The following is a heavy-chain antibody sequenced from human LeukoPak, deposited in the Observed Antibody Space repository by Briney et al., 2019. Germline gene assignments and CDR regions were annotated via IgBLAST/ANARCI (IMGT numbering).Heavy chain of an antibody. D-gene: IGHD5-18*01. CDR2: IRYDGSNK. V-gene: IGHV3-30*02. J-gene: IGHJ6*02. Sequence: GGSLRLSCAASGFTFSSYGMHWVRQAPGKGLEWVAIIRYDGSNKHYADSMEGRFTISRDNSKNTLYLQMNSLRAEDTAVYYCAKVGYSYGGGMDVWGQGTTVTVSS. CDR3: AKVGYSYGGGMDV. CDR1: GFTFSSYG.